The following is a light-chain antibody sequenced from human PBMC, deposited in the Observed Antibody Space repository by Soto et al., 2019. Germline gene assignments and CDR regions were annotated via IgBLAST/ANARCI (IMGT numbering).Light chain of an antibody. V-gene: IGLV2-8*01. CDR3: SSYAGSNTDV. CDR1: SSDIGAYNY. J-gene: IGLJ1*01. CDR2: EVS. Sequence: QSALTQPPSASGSPGQSVTISCTGTSSDIGAYNYVSWYQQYPGKAPKLMIYEVSKRPSGVPDRFSGSKSGNTASLTVSGLQAEDETDYYCSSYAGSNTDVFGTGTKLTVL.